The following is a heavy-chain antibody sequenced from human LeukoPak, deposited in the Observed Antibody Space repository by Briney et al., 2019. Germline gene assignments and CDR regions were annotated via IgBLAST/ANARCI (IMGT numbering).Heavy chain of an antibody. Sequence: ASVTLSCTSSGYTFTGSDMHLVRQPPGPGHEWMGWINPNSGGTNYAQKFQGRVTMTRDTSISTAYMELSRLRSDDTAVYYCARVPGRVGNYWGQGTLVTVSS. J-gene: IGHJ4*02. D-gene: IGHD5/OR15-5a*01. CDR1: GYTFTGSD. CDR2: INPNSGGT. CDR3: ARVPGRVGNY. V-gene: IGHV1-2*02.